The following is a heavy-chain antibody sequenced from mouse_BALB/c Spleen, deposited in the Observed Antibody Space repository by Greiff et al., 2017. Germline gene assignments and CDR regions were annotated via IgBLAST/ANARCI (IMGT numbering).Heavy chain of an antibody. CDR2: ISSGSSTI. CDR3: ARKGEGYAMDY. V-gene: IGHV5-17*02. J-gene: IGHJ4*01. CDR1: GFTFSSFG. Sequence: EVKLMESGGGLVQPGGSRKLSCAASGFTFSSFGMHWVRQAPEKGLEWVAYISSGSSTIYYADTVKGRFTISRDNPKNTLFLQMTSLRSEDTAMYDSARKGEGYAMDYWGQGTSVTVSS.